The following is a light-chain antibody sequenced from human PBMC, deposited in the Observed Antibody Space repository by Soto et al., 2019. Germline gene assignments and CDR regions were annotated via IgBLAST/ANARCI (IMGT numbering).Light chain of an antibody. J-gene: IGKJ1*01. Sequence: EIVMTQSPASLSVSPGDRATLSCRASQGVSSNLAWYQQKPGQAPRLLIYGASTRATGIPARFSGSGSGTDFTLTISSLQSEDFAVYYCQQYNNWPPMAFGQGTQVEIK. CDR3: QQYNNWPPMA. V-gene: IGKV3-15*01. CDR1: QGVSSN. CDR2: GAS.